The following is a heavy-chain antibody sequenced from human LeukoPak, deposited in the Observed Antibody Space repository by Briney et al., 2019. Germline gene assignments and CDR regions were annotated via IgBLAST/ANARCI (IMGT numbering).Heavy chain of an antibody. CDR3: ALYSSSSDY. CDR1: GGSTSSYY. V-gene: IGHV4-59*01. Sequence: SETLSLTCTASGGSTSSYYWSWIRQPPGKGLEWIGFIYDSGSTYYNPSLKSRVTISVDTSKNQFSLKLSSVTAADTAMYYCALYSSSSDYWGQGTLVTVSS. CDR2: IYDSGST. J-gene: IGHJ4*02. D-gene: IGHD6-6*01.